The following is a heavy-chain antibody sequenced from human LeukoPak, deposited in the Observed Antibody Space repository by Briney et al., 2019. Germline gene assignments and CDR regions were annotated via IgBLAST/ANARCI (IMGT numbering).Heavy chain of an antibody. CDR3: ARGRGQLYYSLPDPAHGMDV. CDR2: INPNSGGT. Sequence: ASVKVSCKASGYTFTSYGISWVRQAPGQGLEWVGWINPNSGGTNYAQKFQGWVTMTRDTSITTAYMELSRLRSDDTAVYYCARGRGQLYYSLPDPAHGMDVWGQGTTVTVSS. D-gene: IGHD1-26*01. J-gene: IGHJ6*02. CDR1: GYTFTSYG. V-gene: IGHV1-2*04.